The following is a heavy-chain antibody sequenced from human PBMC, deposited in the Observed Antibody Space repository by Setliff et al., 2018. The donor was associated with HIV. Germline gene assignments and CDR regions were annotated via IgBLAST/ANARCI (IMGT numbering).Heavy chain of an antibody. CDR2: FNHGRST. J-gene: IGHJ6*03. D-gene: IGHD3-10*01. V-gene: IGHV4-34*01. Sequence: SETLSLTCAVYGGSLSGYYWSWIRQPPGKGLEWIGEFNHGRSTNNNPSLKSRVTISGDTTKNQFSLKLTSVTAADTAVYYCARDRRGYYYASGSCYMDVWGTGTTVTVSS. CDR3: ARDRRGYYYASGSCYMDV. CDR1: GGSLSGYY.